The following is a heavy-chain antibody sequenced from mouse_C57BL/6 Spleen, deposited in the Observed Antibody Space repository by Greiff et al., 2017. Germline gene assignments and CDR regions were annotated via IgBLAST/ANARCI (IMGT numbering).Heavy chain of an antibody. V-gene: IGHV1-62-2*01. J-gene: IGHJ4*01. Sequence: VPLQQSGAELVKPGASVKLSCKASGYTFTEYTIHWVKQRSGQGLGWIGWFYPGSGSIKYNEKFKDKATLTADKSSSTDYRELSRLTSEDSAVYFGARHEDRGLGYYYAMDYWGQGTSVTVSS. D-gene: IGHD4-1*01. CDR1: GYTFTEYT. CDR2: FYPGSGSI. CDR3: ARHEDRGLGYYYAMDY.